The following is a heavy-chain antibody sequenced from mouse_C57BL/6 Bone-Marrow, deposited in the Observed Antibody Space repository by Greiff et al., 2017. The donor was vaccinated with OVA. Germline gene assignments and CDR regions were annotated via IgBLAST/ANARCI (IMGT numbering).Heavy chain of an antibody. CDR1: GYTFTSSN. J-gene: IGHJ1*03. V-gene: IGHV1-12*01. CDR2: IYPGNGDT. D-gene: IGHD1-1*01. Sequence: LQQSGAELVRPGASVKMSCKASGYTFTSSNMHWVKQTPRQGLEWIGAIYPGNGDTSYNQKFKGKATLTVDKSSSTAYMQLSSLTSEDSAVYFCAREGAYYYGSSWYFDVWGTGTTVTVSS. CDR3: AREGAYYYGSSWYFDV.